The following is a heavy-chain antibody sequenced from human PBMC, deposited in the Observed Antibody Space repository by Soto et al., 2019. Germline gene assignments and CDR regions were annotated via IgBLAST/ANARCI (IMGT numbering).Heavy chain of an antibody. J-gene: IGHJ4*02. D-gene: IGHD3-22*01. Sequence: TLSLTYSVSGYLISSGYYWGWVRETPGKGLEWLGSIDYSGKTYKNPSLKSRVSASVELSQNQFSLNLRSVTAADTAVYFCARDLSSGYDYYYFEYWGEGTPVTVSS. CDR2: IDYSGKT. CDR1: GYLISSGYY. V-gene: IGHV4-38-2*02. CDR3: ARDLSSGYDYYYFEY.